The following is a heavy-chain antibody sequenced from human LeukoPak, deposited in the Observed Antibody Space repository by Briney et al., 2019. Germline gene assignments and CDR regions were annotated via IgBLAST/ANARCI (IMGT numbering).Heavy chain of an antibody. J-gene: IGHJ4*02. CDR1: GGSISSYY. CDR2: IYYSGST. Sequence: PSETLSLTCTVSGGSISSYYWSWIRQPPGKGLEWIGYIYYSGSTNYSPSLKSRVTISVDRSKNQFSLKLSSVTAADTAVYYCARAASTTTLDYWGQGTLVTVSS. CDR3: ARAASTTTLDY. V-gene: IGHV4-59*12. D-gene: IGHD1-1*01.